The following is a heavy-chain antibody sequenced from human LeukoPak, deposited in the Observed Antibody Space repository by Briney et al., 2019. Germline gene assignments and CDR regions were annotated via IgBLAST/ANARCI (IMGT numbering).Heavy chain of an antibody. CDR2: IYYSGST. Sequence: PSETLSLTCTVSGGSISSSSYYWGWIRQPPGKGLERIGSIYYSGSTYYNPSLKSRVTISVDTSKNQFSLKLSSVTAADTAVYYCARRGTVTTERFDYWGQGTLVTVSS. J-gene: IGHJ4*02. D-gene: IGHD4-11*01. CDR3: ARRGTVTTERFDY. V-gene: IGHV4-39*01. CDR1: GGSISSSSYY.